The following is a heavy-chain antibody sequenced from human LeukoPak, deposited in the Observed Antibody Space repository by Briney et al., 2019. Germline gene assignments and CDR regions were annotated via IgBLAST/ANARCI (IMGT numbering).Heavy chain of an antibody. D-gene: IGHD3-22*01. CDR1: GGSFSDYY. Sequence: SETLSLTCAVYGGSFSDYYWTWIRQTPGKGLEWIGDMSPSGSPNYNPSPKSRVTISVEPSKNQFSLKLRSVTAADTAVYYCARGRQDVNMIVVVMASVSYYLDVWGKGTTVTVS. CDR2: MSPSGSP. J-gene: IGHJ6*03. CDR3: ARGRQDVNMIVVVMASVSYYLDV. V-gene: IGHV4-34*01.